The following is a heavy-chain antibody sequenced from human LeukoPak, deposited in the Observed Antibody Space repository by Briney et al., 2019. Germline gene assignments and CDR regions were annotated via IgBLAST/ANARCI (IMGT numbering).Heavy chain of an antibody. Sequence: SETLSLTCAVSGGSISSNNWWSWVRQPPRKGLEWIGEIYHSGGTNYNPSLRSRVTISLDKAKNQFSLELSSVTAADTAVYYCARLIVPGSGSYYYYYYYMDVWGKGTTVTISS. CDR1: GGSISSNNW. CDR3: ARLIVPGSGSYYYYYYYMDV. V-gene: IGHV4-4*02. CDR2: IYHSGGT. D-gene: IGHD3-10*01. J-gene: IGHJ6*03.